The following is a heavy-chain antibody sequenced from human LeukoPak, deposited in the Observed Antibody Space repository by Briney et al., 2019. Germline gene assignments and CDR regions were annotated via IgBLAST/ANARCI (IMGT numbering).Heavy chain of an antibody. CDR1: GFTFTNAW. CDR3: TTGDDITTGDY. J-gene: IGHJ4*02. Sequence: GSLRLSCAASGFTFTNAWMNWVRQAPGKGLEWVGRIRSKTDGGTTDYAAPVKGRFTISRDDSKNTLYLQMNSLKTEDTAVYYCTTGDDITTGDYWGQGTLVTVSS. CDR2: IRSKTDGGTT. D-gene: IGHD3-22*01. V-gene: IGHV3-15*07.